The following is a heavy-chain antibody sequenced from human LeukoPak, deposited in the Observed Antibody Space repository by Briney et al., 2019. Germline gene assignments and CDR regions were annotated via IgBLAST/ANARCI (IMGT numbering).Heavy chain of an antibody. Sequence: GGSLRLSCAASGFTFSSYSMNWVRQAPGKGLEWVSYISSSSSTIYYADSVKGRFTISRDNAKDSLYLQMNSLTTEDTAVYYCARDRRETAIVVPAAIDYWGQGTLVTVSS. J-gene: IGHJ4*02. CDR3: ARDRRETAIVVPAAIDY. D-gene: IGHD2-2*01. CDR2: ISSSSSTI. V-gene: IGHV3-48*04. CDR1: GFTFSSYS.